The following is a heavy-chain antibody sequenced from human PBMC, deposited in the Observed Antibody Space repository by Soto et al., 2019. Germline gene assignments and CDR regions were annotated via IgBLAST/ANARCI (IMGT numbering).Heavy chain of an antibody. D-gene: IGHD2-8*02. V-gene: IGHV3-9*01. CDR1: GFTFDDFA. CDR3: VKDIGASGAYWYFDL. CDR2: INWSSGDI. J-gene: IGHJ2*01. Sequence: EMQLVESGGGLVQPGRSLRLSCAASGFTFDDFAMHWVRQAPGKGLEWVSGINWSSGDIDYADSVRGRFTISRDNAKNALYLQMNSLRAEDAALYYCVKDIGASGAYWYFDLWGRGTPVTVSS.